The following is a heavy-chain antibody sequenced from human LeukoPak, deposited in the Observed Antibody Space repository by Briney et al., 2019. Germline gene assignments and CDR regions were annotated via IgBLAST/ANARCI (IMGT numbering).Heavy chain of an antibody. CDR3: ARGYYGSVLRFDP. CDR2: INPNSGGT. J-gene: IGHJ5*02. CDR1: GYTFTGYY. V-gene: IGHV1-2*04. Sequence: ASVKVSCKASGYTFTGYYMHWVRQAPGQGLEWMGWINPNSGGTNYAQKFQGWVTMTRDTSISTAYMELSRLRSDDTAVYYCARGYYGSVLRFDPWGQGTLVTVSS. D-gene: IGHD3-10*01.